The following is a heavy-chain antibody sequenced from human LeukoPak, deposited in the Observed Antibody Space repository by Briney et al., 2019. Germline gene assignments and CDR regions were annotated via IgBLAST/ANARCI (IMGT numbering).Heavy chain of an antibody. D-gene: IGHD3-9*01. CDR3: ARVDDYDILTGYYKAYFDY. CDR1: GYTFTSYG. V-gene: IGHV1-18*01. J-gene: IGHJ4*02. CDR2: ISAYNCNT. Sequence: ASVKVSCKASGYTFTSYGISWVRPAPGQGLAGVGWISAYNCNTNYAQKLQGRVTMTTDTSTSTAYMELRSLRSDDTAVYYCARVDDYDILTGYYKAYFDYWGQGTLVTVSS.